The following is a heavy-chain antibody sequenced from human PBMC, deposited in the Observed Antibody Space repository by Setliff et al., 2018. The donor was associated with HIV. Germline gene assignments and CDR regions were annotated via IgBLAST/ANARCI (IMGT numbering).Heavy chain of an antibody. CDR3: AKDMNYNNDYPGVLGS. CDR2: IYKAGKT. D-gene: IGHD3-16*01. V-gene: IGHV3-66*01. J-gene: IGHJ4*02. CDR1: GFRVTDTY. Sequence: PGGSLRLSCEASGFRVTDTYMAWVRQAPGKGLEWVTLIYKAGKTYYGDSVKGRFTISRDNSKNTLYLEMTSLRAEDTAVYHCAKDMNYNNDYPGVLGSWGRGTLVTVSS.